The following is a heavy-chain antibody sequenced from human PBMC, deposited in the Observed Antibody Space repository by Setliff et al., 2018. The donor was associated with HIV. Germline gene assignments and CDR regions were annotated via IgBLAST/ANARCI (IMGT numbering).Heavy chain of an antibody. D-gene: IGHD3-10*01. CDR2: IHTSGST. CDR3: ARVGYHGSGRYSFDY. V-gene: IGHV4-61*09. J-gene: IGHJ4*02. CDR1: VGSVSSGNHY. Sequence: SETLSLTCTVSVGSVSSGNHYWSWIRQPAGKGLEWIGHIHTSGSTKYNPSLKSRVTISADTSKNQFSLNLSSVTAAETAVYYCARVGYHGSGRYSFDYWGQGTLVTVSS.